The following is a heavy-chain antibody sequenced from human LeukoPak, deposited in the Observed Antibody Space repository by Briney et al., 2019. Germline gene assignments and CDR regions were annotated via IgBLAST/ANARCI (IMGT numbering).Heavy chain of an antibody. V-gene: IGHV5-51*01. CDR2: IYPGDSDT. Sequence: GESLKISCKGSGYSFTSYWIGWVRQMPGKGPEWMGIIYPGDSDTRYSPSFQGQVTISADKSISTAYLQWSSLKASDTAMYYCARRLGYCSGGSCKSAFDIWGQGTMVTVSS. CDR1: GYSFTSYW. CDR3: ARRLGYCSGGSCKSAFDI. J-gene: IGHJ3*02. D-gene: IGHD2-15*01.